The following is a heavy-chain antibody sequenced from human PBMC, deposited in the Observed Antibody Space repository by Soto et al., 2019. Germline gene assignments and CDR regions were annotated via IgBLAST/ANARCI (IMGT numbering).Heavy chain of an antibody. V-gene: IGHV3-48*02. CDR2: SSSSSSST. Sequence: EVQLVESGGGLVQPGGSPRLSCAASGYTFSGFSMNWVRQAPGKGLEWVSYSSSSSSSTHYADSVKGRFTISRDNAKNSLYLQMNSLRDEDTAVYYCVREGTYGAPSHWYFDLWGRGTLVTVSS. CDR3: VREGTYGAPSHWYFDL. J-gene: IGHJ2*01. D-gene: IGHD4-17*01. CDR1: GYTFSGFS.